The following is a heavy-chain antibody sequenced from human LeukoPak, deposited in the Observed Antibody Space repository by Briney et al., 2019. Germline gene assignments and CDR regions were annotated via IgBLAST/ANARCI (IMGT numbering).Heavy chain of an antibody. D-gene: IGHD3-10*01. Sequence: PGGSLRLSCAASEFSVGSNYMTWVRQAPGKGLEWVSLIYSGGSTYYADSVKGRFTISRDNSKNTLYLQMNSLRAEDTAVYYCARKYGSGSYYYMDVWGKGTTVTVSS. CDR2: IYSGGST. CDR1: EFSVGSNY. V-gene: IGHV3-66*01. J-gene: IGHJ6*03. CDR3: ARKYGSGSYYYMDV.